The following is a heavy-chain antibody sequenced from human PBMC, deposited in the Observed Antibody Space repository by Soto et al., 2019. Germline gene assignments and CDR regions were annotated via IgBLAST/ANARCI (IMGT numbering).Heavy chain of an antibody. Sequence: QVQLVQSGAEVKKPGASVKVSCKASGYTFTSYGISWVRQAPGQGLEWMGWISAYNGNTNYAQKLQGRVTMTTDTSTSTACMELRSLRSDDTAVYYCARDVRIAARRGVFDYWGQGTLVTVSS. CDR2: ISAYNGNT. CDR3: ARDVRIAARRGVFDY. CDR1: GYTFTSYG. V-gene: IGHV1-18*04. J-gene: IGHJ4*02. D-gene: IGHD6-6*01.